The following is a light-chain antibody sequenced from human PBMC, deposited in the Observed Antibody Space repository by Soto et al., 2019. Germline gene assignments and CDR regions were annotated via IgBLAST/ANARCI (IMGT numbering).Light chain of an antibody. J-gene: IGLJ1*01. V-gene: IGLV2-11*01. CDR3: CSYAGSPRYV. CDR2: DVS. Sequence: QSVLTQPRSVSGSLGQSVTISCTGTSSDVGTYNYVSWYQQHPGKAPKVMIYDVSERPSGVPDRFSGSKSGNTASLTISGLHAEDEADYYCCSYAGSPRYVLGTGTKLTVL. CDR1: SSDVGTYNY.